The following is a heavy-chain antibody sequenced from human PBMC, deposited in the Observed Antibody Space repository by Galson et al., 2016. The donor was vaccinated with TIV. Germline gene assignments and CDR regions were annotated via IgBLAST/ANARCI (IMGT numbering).Heavy chain of an antibody. CDR3: TKVPSSGFSYYYGLDV. CDR1: GFTFSIFA. D-gene: IGHD3-22*01. Sequence: SLRLSCAASGFTFSIFAMTWVRQAPGKGLEWVSAISGGGGTTFYEDSVKGRFTISRDNSKNTVFLQMNSLRAEDTAVYYCTKVPSSGFSYYYGLDVWGQGTTVTVSS. V-gene: IGHV3-23*01. CDR2: ISGGGGTT. J-gene: IGHJ6*02.